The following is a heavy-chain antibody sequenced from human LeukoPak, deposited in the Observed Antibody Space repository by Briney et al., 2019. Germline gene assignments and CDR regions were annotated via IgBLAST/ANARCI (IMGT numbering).Heavy chain of an antibody. Sequence: SETLSLTCAVSGGSISSGGYSWSWIRQPPGKGLEWIGYTYHSGSTYYNPSLKSRVTISVDRSKNQFSLKLSSVTAADTAVYYCAREGGCSGGSCYWGGNWFDPWGQGTLVTVSS. V-gene: IGHV4-30-2*01. D-gene: IGHD2-15*01. CDR3: AREGGCSGGSCYWGGNWFDP. CDR1: GGSISSGGYS. CDR2: TYHSGST. J-gene: IGHJ5*02.